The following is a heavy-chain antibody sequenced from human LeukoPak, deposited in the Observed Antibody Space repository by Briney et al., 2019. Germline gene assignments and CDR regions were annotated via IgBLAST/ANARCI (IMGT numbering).Heavy chain of an antibody. CDR1: GFTFDDYA. D-gene: IGHD5-18*01. Sequence: GGSLRLSCAASGFTFDDYAMHWVRQAPGKGLEWVSGISWNSGSIGYADSVKGRFTISRDNAKNSLYLQMNSLRAEDMALYYCAKDKKRGYSYGYNDYWGQGTLVTVSS. CDR3: AKDKKRGYSYGYNDY. V-gene: IGHV3-9*03. J-gene: IGHJ4*02. CDR2: ISWNSGSI.